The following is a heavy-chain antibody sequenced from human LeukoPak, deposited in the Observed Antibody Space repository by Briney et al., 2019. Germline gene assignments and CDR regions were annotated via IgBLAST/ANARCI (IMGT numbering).Heavy chain of an antibody. V-gene: IGHV4-59*01. D-gene: IGHD5-18*01. CDR1: GGSISNYY. J-gene: IGHJ3*02. CDR2: IYYSGST. CDR3: ARDLGVMVRAFDI. Sequence: SETLSLTCTVSGGSISNYYWSWIRQPPGKRLEWIGYIYYSGSTSYNPSRKSRVTISVDTSKNQISLKLSSVTAADTAVYYCARDLGVMVRAFDIWGQGTMVTVSS.